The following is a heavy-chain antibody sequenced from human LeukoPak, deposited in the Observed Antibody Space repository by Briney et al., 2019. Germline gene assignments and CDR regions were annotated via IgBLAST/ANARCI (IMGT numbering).Heavy chain of an antibody. CDR3: ARHKYTRDAFDI. Sequence: SETLSLTCAVYGGSFSGYYWSWIRQPPGKGLEWIGEINHSGSTNYNPSLKSRVTISVDTSKNQFSLKLSSVTAADTAIYFCARHKYTRDAFDIWGQGTMVSVSS. V-gene: IGHV4-34*01. J-gene: IGHJ3*02. D-gene: IGHD6-6*01. CDR1: GGSFSGYY. CDR2: INHSGST.